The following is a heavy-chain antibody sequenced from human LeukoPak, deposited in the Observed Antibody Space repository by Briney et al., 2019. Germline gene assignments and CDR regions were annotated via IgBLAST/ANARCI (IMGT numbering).Heavy chain of an antibody. CDR3: ASHSGYDPRGWYFDY. CDR2: ISGSGGST. D-gene: IGHD5-12*01. J-gene: IGHJ4*02. Sequence: GGSLRLSCAASGFTFSSYAMSWVRQAPGKGLEWVSAISGSGGSTYYADSVKGRFTISRDNSKDTLYLQMNSLRAEDTAVYYCASHSGYDPRGWYFDYWGQGTLVTVSS. V-gene: IGHV3-23*01. CDR1: GFTFSSYA.